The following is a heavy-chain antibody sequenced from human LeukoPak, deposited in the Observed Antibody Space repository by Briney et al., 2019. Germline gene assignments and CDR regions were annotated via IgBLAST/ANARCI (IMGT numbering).Heavy chain of an antibody. V-gene: IGHV3-30*18. CDR3: AKGIGYGGMDV. Sequence: GGSLKLSCAASGFTFSGYGMHWVRQAPGKGLERVAVISYDGHNEYYADSVKGRFTISRDNSKNTVLLQMNSLRVEDTAVYYCAKGIGYGGMDVWGQGTTLIVSS. J-gene: IGHJ6*02. CDR2: ISYDGHNE. CDR1: GFTFSGYG. D-gene: IGHD5-12*01.